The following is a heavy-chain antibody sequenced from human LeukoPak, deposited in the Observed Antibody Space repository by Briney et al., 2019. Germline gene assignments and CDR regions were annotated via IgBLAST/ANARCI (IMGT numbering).Heavy chain of an antibody. Sequence: ASVKVSCKASGYTLTDYYMHWVRQAPGQGLEWMGWINPNSGDTKYAQNLQGRVTLTSDTSISTAYMEPSRLRSDDTAVYFCARVVSGGVIWAYWGQGTLVTVSS. J-gene: IGHJ4*02. CDR3: ARVVSGGVIWAY. CDR2: INPNSGDT. D-gene: IGHD3-16*01. CDR1: GYTLTDYY. V-gene: IGHV1-2*02.